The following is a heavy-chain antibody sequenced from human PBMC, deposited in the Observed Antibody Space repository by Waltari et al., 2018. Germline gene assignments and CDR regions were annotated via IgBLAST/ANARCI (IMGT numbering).Heavy chain of an antibody. J-gene: IGHJ4*02. CDR2: INPNMGGT. CDR3: ARDPADCSGGSCYFYFDY. D-gene: IGHD2-15*01. CDR1: GYTFTGYY. Sequence: QVQLVQSGAEVKKPGASVKVSCKASGYTFTGYYMHWVRQAPGQGLEWMGRINPNMGGTNNEQKCQGRVTRTRDTSISTAYMELSRLRSDDTAVYYCARDPADCSGGSCYFYFDYWGQGTLVTVSS. V-gene: IGHV1-2*06.